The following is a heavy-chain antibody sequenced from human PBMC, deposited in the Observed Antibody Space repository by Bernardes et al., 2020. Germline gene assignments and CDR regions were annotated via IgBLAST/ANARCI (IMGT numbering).Heavy chain of an antibody. CDR1: GFTFSSYA. V-gene: IGHV3-23*01. Sequence: GGSLRLSCAASGFTFSSYAMSWVRQAPGKVLEWVSAISGSGGSTYYADSVKGRFTISRDNSKNTLYLQMNSLRAEDTAVYYCARGTVFEGTAVAGTKGVDCEYGGQGTLVTVYS. CDR3: ARGTVFEGTAVAGTKGVDCEY. CDR2: ISGSGGST. D-gene: IGHD6-19*01. J-gene: IGHJ4*02.